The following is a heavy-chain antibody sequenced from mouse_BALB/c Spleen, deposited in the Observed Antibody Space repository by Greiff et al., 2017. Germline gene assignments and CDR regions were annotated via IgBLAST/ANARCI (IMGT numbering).Heavy chain of an antibody. CDR1: GYTFTSYW. Sequence: QVQLQQPGAELVRPGASVKLSCKASGYTFTSYWINWVKQRPGQGLVWIGNIYPSDSYTNYNQKFKDKATLTVDKSSSTAYMQLSSPTSEDSAVYYCTTGDYYGSSAWFAYWGQGTLVTVSA. CDR3: TTGDYYGSSAWFAY. CDR2: IYPSDSYT. D-gene: IGHD1-1*01. V-gene: IGHV1-69*02. J-gene: IGHJ3*01.